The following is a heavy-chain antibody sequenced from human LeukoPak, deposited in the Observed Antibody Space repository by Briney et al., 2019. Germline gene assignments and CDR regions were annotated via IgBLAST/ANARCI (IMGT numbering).Heavy chain of an antibody. V-gene: IGHV3-23*01. Sequence: QAGGSLRLSCAASRLTFSGYAMSCVRQTPEKGLEWVSSIGGGGSPTYYTDSVKGRFTISRDNSKNTLYLQMNSLRAEDTAVYYCGRAAAALLDNWGQGTLVTVSS. J-gene: IGHJ4*02. CDR3: GRAAAALLDN. CDR1: RLTFSGYA. D-gene: IGHD6-13*01. CDR2: IGGGGSPT.